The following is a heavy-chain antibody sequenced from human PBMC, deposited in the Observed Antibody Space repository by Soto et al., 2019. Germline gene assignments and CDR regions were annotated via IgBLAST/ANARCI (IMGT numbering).Heavy chain of an antibody. CDR3: ARPKTIGAAAGKGWFDP. D-gene: IGHD6-13*01. V-gene: IGHV4-30-2*01. CDR2: TYHSGNP. CDR1: GDTISTGGYT. J-gene: IGHJ5*02. Sequence: SETLSLTCDVSGDTISTGGYTWAWIRQPPGKALEWIGHTYHSGNPYYNPSLKSRVTISVDRSKNQFSLKVRSVTAADTAVYYCARPKTIGAAAGKGWFDPWGQGTLVTVSS.